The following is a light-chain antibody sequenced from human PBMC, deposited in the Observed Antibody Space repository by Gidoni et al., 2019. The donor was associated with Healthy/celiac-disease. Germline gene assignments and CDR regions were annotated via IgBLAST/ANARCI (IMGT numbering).Light chain of an antibody. Sequence: EIVLTQSPATLSLSPGERATLSCRASQSVSSYLAWYQQKPGQAPMLLIYDASNRATGIPARFSGSGSGTDFTLTISSLEPEDFAVYYCQQRSNWPTFXQXTRLXIK. V-gene: IGKV3-11*01. CDR1: QSVSSY. CDR2: DAS. CDR3: QQRSNWPT. J-gene: IGKJ5*01.